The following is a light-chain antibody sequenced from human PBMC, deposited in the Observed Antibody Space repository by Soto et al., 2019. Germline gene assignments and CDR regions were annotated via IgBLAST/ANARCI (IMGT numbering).Light chain of an antibody. CDR3: ASYTGSSTYL. Sequence: QSALTQPASMSGSPGQSLTISCTGTSGDVGFYDFVSWYQQHPGKVPRLIIYGVTKRPSGVSHRFSGSKSGNTASLTISGLQVEDEAAYSCASYTGSSTYLFGGGTQLTVL. V-gene: IGLV2-14*03. CDR1: SGDVGFYDF. J-gene: IGLJ3*02. CDR2: GVT.